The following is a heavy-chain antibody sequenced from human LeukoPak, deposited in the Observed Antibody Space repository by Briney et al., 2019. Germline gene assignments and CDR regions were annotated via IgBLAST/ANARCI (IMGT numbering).Heavy chain of an antibody. CDR3: ARWGVGYYDSSGYYTFDY. V-gene: IGHV3-74*01. Sequence: PGGSLRLSCAASGFTFSSYWMHWVRQAPGKGLVWVSRINSDGSSTSYADSVEGRFTISRDNAKNTLYLQMNSLRAEDTAVYYCARWGVGYYDSSGYYTFDYWGQGTLVTVSS. J-gene: IGHJ4*02. D-gene: IGHD3-22*01. CDR2: INSDGSST. CDR1: GFTFSSYW.